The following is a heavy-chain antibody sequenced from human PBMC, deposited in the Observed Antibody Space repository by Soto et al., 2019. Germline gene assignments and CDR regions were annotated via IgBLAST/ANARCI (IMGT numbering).Heavy chain of an antibody. Sequence: PGGSLRLSCAASGFTFSSYAMSWVRQAPGKGLEWVSAISGSGGSTYYADSVKGRFTISRDNSKNTLYLQMNSLRAEDTAVYYCAKAPGDYDFWSGYYYGMDAWGQGTTVTV. CDR2: ISGSGGST. V-gene: IGHV3-23*01. J-gene: IGHJ6*02. D-gene: IGHD3-3*01. CDR1: GFTFSSYA. CDR3: AKAPGDYDFWSGYYYGMDA.